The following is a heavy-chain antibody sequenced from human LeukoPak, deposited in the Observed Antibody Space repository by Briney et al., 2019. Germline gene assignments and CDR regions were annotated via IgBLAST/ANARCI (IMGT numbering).Heavy chain of an antibody. Sequence: GGSLRLSCAASGFTFSSYGMHWVRQAPGKGLEWVAVISYDGSNKYYADSVKGRLTISRDNSKNTLYLQMNSLRAEDTAVYYCAKPWYYYDSSGYYDPLDYWGQGTLVTVSS. CDR3: AKPWYYYDSSGYYDPLDY. CDR1: GFTFSSYG. V-gene: IGHV3-30*18. J-gene: IGHJ4*02. D-gene: IGHD3-22*01. CDR2: ISYDGSNK.